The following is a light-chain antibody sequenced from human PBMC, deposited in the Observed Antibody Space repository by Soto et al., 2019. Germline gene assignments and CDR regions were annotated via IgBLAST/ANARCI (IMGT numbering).Light chain of an antibody. V-gene: IGKV4-1*01. J-gene: IGKJ1*01. CDR3: QQYCSSPWP. Sequence: DIVMTQSPDSLAVSLGERATINCRSSQSVLYSSSNKNYLDWYQQKPGQTPKLLIYWASTRESGVPDRFSGSGSGTYFTLTISSLQAEDVAVYYCQQYCSSPWPFGQGKKGEIK. CDR1: QSVLYSSSNKNY. CDR2: WAS.